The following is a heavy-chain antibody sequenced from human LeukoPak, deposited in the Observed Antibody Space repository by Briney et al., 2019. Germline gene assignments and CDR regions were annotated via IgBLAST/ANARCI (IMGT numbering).Heavy chain of an antibody. V-gene: IGHV3-48*04. CDR1: GFTFSSYS. J-gene: IGHJ4*02. D-gene: IGHD3-16*02. CDR2: ISPNSRTI. Sequence: GGSLRLSCAASGFTFSSYSMNWVHQAPGKGLEWISYISPNSRTIYYADSVKGRFTISRDNANNSLSLQMNSLRAEDTAVYYCARGAGSYRPYWGQGTLVTVSS. CDR3: ARGAGSYRPY.